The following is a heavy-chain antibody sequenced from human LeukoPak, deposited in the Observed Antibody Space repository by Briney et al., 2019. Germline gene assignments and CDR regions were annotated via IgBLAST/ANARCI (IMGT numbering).Heavy chain of an antibody. V-gene: IGHV3-9*01. J-gene: IGHJ4*02. Sequence: GGSLRLSCAASGFTFEDYAMHWVRQAPGKGLEWVSGISGNSENIAYADSVKCRFTISRDNATQYLYLQMTSLRPDDTAFYYCATVSVAVAGSFDYWGQGTLVTVSP. CDR3: ATVSVAVAGSFDY. CDR2: ISGNSENI. D-gene: IGHD6-19*01. CDR1: GFTFEDYA.